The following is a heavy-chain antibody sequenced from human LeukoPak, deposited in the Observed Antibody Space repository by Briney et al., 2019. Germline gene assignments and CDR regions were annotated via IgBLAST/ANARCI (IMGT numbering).Heavy chain of an antibody. CDR1: GFTFSSYG. CDR3: AKDQVDLGYYYYYGMDV. D-gene: IGHD3-9*01. Sequence: GGSLRLSCAASGFTFSSYGMHWVRQAPGKGLEWVAVISYDGSNKYYADSVKGRFTISRDNSKNTLYLQMNSLRAEDTAAYYCAKDQVDLGYYYYYGMDVWGKGTTVTVSP. J-gene: IGHJ6*04. V-gene: IGHV3-30*18. CDR2: ISYDGSNK.